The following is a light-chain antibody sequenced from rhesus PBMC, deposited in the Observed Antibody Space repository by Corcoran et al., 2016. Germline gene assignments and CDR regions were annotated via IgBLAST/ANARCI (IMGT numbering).Light chain of an antibody. J-gene: IGKJ2*01. CDR2: LAS. CDR1: QSLLYSSNNKNY. CDR3: QQYYSSPLS. V-gene: IGKV4-1*01. Sequence: DIVMTQSPDSLAVSLGERVTINCKSSQSLLYSSNNKNYLAWYQQKPGQALKLLIYLASTRESGVPNRFMGGGSGTDFTRTISGLQAEDVAVYYCQQYYSSPLSFGQGTKVEIK.